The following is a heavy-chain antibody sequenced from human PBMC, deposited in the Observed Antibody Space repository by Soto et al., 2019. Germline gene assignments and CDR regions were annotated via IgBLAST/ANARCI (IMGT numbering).Heavy chain of an antibody. CDR3: ARDPPYYYDSSGYYVD. CDR2: IYSGGST. CDR1: GFTVSSNY. Sequence: EVQLVESGGGLVQPGGSLRLSCAASGFTVSSNYMSWVRQAPGKGLEWVSVIYSGGSTYYADSVKGRFTISRDNSKNTLYLQMNSLRAEDTAVYYCARDPPYYYDSSGYYVDWGQGALVTVSS. V-gene: IGHV3-66*01. D-gene: IGHD3-22*01. J-gene: IGHJ4*02.